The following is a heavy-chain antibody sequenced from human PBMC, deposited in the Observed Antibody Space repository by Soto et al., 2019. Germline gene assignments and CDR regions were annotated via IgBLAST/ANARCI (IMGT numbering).Heavy chain of an antibody. CDR3: AREGNYDFWSGYLGGYYGMDV. J-gene: IGHJ6*02. CDR1: GYTFTSYG. D-gene: IGHD3-3*01. Sequence: ASVKVSCKASGYTFTSYGISWVRQAPGQGLEWMGWISAYNGNTNYAQKLQGRVTMTTDTSTSTAYMELRSLRSDDTAVYYCAREGNYDFWSGYLGGYYGMDVWGQGTTVTVSS. CDR2: ISAYNGNT. V-gene: IGHV1-18*01.